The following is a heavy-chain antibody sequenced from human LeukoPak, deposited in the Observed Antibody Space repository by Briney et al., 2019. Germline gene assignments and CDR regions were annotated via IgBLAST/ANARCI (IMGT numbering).Heavy chain of an antibody. Sequence: GGSLRLSCAASGFTFSSYAMSWVRQPPGKGLEWVSTVNAAGSGTYYADSVKGRFTISRDNSKNTLFLQMNSLRAEDTAVYYCAKGEHVSMVRGLIDYWGQGTLVTVSS. CDR3: AKGEHVSMVRGLIDY. CDR2: VNAAGSGT. J-gene: IGHJ4*02. V-gene: IGHV3-23*01. D-gene: IGHD3-10*01. CDR1: GFTFSSYA.